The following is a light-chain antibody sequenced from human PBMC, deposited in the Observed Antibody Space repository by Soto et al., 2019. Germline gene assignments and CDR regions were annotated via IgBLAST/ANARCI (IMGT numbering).Light chain of an antibody. V-gene: IGLV3-21*01. CDR3: QVWESSSDHVV. CDR1: NIGSKS. CDR2: YDS. Sequence: SYELAQPPSVSEAPGKTARISCGANNIGSKSVHWYQQKPGQAPVLVIYYDSDRPSGIPARFSGSNSGNTATLTISRVEAGDEADYYCQVWESSSDHVVFGGGTKLTVL. J-gene: IGLJ2*01.